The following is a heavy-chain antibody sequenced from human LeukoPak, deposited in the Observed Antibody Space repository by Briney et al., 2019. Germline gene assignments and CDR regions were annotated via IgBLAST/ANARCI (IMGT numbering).Heavy chain of an antibody. Sequence: PGGSLRLSCAASGFTFSRYSMNWVRQAPGKGLEWVSSISSSSSYIYYADSVKGRFTISRDNAKNSLYLQMNSLRAEDTAVYYCAGAYSTLYYYYMDVWGKGTTVTISS. CDR3: AGAYSTLYYYYMDV. CDR1: GFTFSRYS. CDR2: ISSSSSYI. V-gene: IGHV3-21*01. D-gene: IGHD6-13*01. J-gene: IGHJ6*03.